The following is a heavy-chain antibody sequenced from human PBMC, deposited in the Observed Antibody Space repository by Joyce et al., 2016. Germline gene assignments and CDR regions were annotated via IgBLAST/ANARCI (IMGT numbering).Heavy chain of an antibody. J-gene: IGHJ5*02. CDR2: INTDGSST. CDR3: VRGISARPGGPNWFDP. Sequence: EVQLVESGGGLVQPGGSLRLSCAASGFSFSGYWIHWVRQARGKGRGWVSRINTDGSSTRFEDSVKGQFTISRDNAKNTLYLQMNSLRAEDTAVYYCVRGISARPGGPNWFDPWGQGTLVTVSS. CDR1: GFSFSGYW. D-gene: IGHD6-6*01. V-gene: IGHV3-74*01.